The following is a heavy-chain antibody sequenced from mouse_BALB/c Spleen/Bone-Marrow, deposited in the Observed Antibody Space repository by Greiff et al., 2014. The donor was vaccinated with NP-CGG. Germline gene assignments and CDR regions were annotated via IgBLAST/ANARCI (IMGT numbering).Heavy chain of an antibody. CDR3: ARGPHDDDMDY. Sequence: EVMLVESGGGLVKPGGSLKLSCAASGFTFSDYYMYWVRQTPEKRLEWVATISDGGSYTYYPDSVKGRFTISRDNAKNNLYLQLSSLKSEDTAMYYCARGPHDDDMDYWGQGTPVTVSS. D-gene: IGHD2-3*01. CDR1: GFTFSDYY. CDR2: ISDGGSYT. V-gene: IGHV5-4*02. J-gene: IGHJ4*01.